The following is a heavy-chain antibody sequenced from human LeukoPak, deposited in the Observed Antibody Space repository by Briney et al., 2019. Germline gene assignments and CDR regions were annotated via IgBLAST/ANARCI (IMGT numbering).Heavy chain of an antibody. Sequence: PGGSLRLSCAVSGFSSSNDWMTCMRGAPGKGREWVATIKGDGSDKRYVDSVKGRFTISRDDVKNSLYLQLNNLRAEDTAIYYCARAQWGYSFDVWGQGTRVTVSS. D-gene: IGHD5-18*01. V-gene: IGHV3-7*03. CDR2: IKGDGSDK. J-gene: IGHJ3*01. CDR1: GFSSSNDW. CDR3: ARAQWGYSFDV.